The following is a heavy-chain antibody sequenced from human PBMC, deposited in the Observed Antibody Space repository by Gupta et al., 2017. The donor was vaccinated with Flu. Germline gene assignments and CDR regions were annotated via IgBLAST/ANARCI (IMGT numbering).Heavy chain of an antibody. CDR1: GFTFSSYA. D-gene: IGHD3-22*01. CDR2: ISSNGGST. CDR3: VKDRGLTYYYDSSGDYYRGHFEY. J-gene: IGHJ4*02. V-gene: IGHV3-64D*06. Sequence: EVQLVESGGGLVQPGGSLRLSCSASGFTFSSYAMHWVRQAPGKGLEYVSAISSNGGSTYYADSVKGRFTSSRDNAKNTLYLQMSSRRAEDTAVYYWVKDRGLTYYYDSSGDYYRGHFEYWGQGTLVTVSS.